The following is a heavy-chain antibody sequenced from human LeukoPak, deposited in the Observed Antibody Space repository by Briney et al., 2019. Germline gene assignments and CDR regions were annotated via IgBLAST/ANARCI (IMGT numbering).Heavy chain of an antibody. CDR3: ARIYYDSSGFDY. CDR2: IYSGGST. V-gene: IGHV3-53*01. Sequence: GGSLRLSCAASGFTVSSNYMSWVRQAPGKGLEWVSVIYSGGSTYYADSVKGRFTIFRDNSKNTLYLQMNSLRAEDTAVYYCARIYYDSSGFDYWGQGTLVTVSA. J-gene: IGHJ4*02. D-gene: IGHD3-22*01. CDR1: GFTVSSNY.